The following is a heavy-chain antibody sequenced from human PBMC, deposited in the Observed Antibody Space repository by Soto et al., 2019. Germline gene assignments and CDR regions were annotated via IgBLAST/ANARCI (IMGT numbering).Heavy chain of an antibody. Sequence: ASVKVSCKASGYTFSSYGSSWVRQAPGQGLEWMGWISAYSGNTNYAQKLQGRVTMTTDTSTSTAHMELRSLRSDDTAVYYCARGRNARTAAAGRGYYYYYGMDVWGQ. CDR1: GYTFSSYG. D-gene: IGHD6-13*01. CDR3: ARGRNARTAAAGRGYYYYYGMDV. CDR2: ISAYSGNT. V-gene: IGHV1-18*01. J-gene: IGHJ6*02.